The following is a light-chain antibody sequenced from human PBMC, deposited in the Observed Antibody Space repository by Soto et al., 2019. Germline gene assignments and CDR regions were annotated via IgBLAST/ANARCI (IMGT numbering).Light chain of an antibody. J-gene: IGKJ2*01. CDR1: QSVASNY. CDR2: GAS. CDR3: QQSSTSPHT. Sequence: IVLTQSPGTLSFSPGERATLSCRASQSVASNYLAWYQHEPGQYPILLIYGASNRATGIPDRILGSGSGTDFTRTINRLEPQCFAVYSCQQSSTSPHTCGRGTKLEVK. V-gene: IGKV3-20*01.